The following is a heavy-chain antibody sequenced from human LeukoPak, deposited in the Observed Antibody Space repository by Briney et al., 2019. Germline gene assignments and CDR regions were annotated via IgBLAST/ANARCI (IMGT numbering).Heavy chain of an antibody. V-gene: IGHV4-34*01. CDR3: ARGYGGIYYYYMDV. CDR2: INHSGST. CDR1: GGSFSGYY. J-gene: IGHJ6*03. D-gene: IGHD3-16*01. Sequence: SETLSLTCAVYGGSFSGYYWSWIRQPPGKGLEWIGEINHSGSTNYNPSLKNRVTIPVDTSKNQFSLKLRSVTAADTAVYFCARGYGGIYYYYMDVWGKGTTVTVSS.